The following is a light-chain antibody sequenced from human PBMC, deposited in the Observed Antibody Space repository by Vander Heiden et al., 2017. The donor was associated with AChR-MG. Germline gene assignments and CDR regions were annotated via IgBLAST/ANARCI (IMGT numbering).Light chain of an antibody. V-gene: IGLV1-44*01. CDR2: SNN. CDR3: AAWDDSLNGPV. J-gene: IGLJ2*01. CDR1: SSNIGINN. Sequence: QSVVTQAPSVSGTPGQRVTIPCSGSSSNIGINNVNWYQHLPETAPKLLIYSNNQRPSGVPDRFSGSKSGTSASLTISGLQSEDEADYYCAAWDDSLNGPVFGGGTKLTVL.